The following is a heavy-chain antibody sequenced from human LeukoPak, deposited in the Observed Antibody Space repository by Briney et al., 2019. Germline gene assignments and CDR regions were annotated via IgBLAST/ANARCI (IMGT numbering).Heavy chain of an antibody. J-gene: IGHJ4*02. CDR1: GFTFNNYW. Sequence: PGGSLRLSCEASGFTFNNYWMSWVRQAPGKGLGWGANIRYDGSEKYYVDSVKGRFTISRDNSKNTLYLQMNSLRAEDTAVYYCANGYSSSWYMFNYWGQGTLVTVSS. CDR3: ANGYSSSWYMFNY. D-gene: IGHD6-13*01. CDR2: IRYDGSEK. V-gene: IGHV3-7*01.